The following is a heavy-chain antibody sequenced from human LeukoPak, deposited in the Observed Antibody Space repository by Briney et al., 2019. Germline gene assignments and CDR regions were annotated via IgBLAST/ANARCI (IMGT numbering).Heavy chain of an antibody. CDR2: IHYSGNT. Sequence: KPSETLSLTCTVSGGSISSYYWSWIRQPPGKGLEWVGHIHYSGNTKYNPSLKSRLTISVDTSKNQFSLRLYSVTAADTAVYYCARVGTDTAIITYFDYWGQGTLVTVSS. V-gene: IGHV4-59*01. J-gene: IGHJ4*02. CDR3: ARVGTDTAIITYFDY. CDR1: GGSISSYY. D-gene: IGHD5-18*01.